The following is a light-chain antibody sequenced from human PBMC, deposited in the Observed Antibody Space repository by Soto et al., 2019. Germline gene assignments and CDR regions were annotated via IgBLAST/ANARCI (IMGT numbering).Light chain of an antibody. CDR1: SSDVGGYKY. CDR2: EVS. J-gene: IGLJ3*02. V-gene: IGLV2-8*01. CDR3: SSYAGSNIRE. Sequence: QSALTQPPSASGSPGQSVTISCTGTSSDVGGYKYVSWYQQHPGKAPKLMIYEVSKRPSGVPDRFSGSKSGNTASLTVSGLQAEDEADYYCSSYAGSNIREFGGGTKLTVL.